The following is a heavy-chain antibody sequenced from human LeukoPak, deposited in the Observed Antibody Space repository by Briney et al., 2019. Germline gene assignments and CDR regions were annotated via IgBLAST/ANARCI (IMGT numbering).Heavy chain of an antibody. D-gene: IGHD2-15*01. J-gene: IGHJ6*02. CDR1: GFSFSSYS. CDR3: ARDFGGGTNYYSGMDG. CDR2: ISSSSGYM. V-gene: IGHV3-21*01. Sequence: GGSLRLSCAASGFSFSSYSLNWVRQAPGKGLEWVSSISSSSGYMFYAGSVTGRFTISRDNAKNSLYLQMNSLRAEDTAVYYCARDFGGGTNYYSGMDGWGPGTTVSVSS.